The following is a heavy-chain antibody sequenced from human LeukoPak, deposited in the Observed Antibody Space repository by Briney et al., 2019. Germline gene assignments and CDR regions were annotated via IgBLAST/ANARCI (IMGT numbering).Heavy chain of an antibody. CDR2: IYYSGST. V-gene: IGHV4-39*07. CDR3: ATDTQIFSVIQNYHYYGMDV. D-gene: IGHD3-3*01. Sequence: SETLSLTCTVSGGSISSSSYYWGWIRQPPGKGLEWIGSIYYSGSTYYNPSLKSRVTISVDTSKNQFSLKLSSVTAADTAVYYCATDTQIFSVIQNYHYYGMDVWGQGTTVTVSS. J-gene: IGHJ6*02. CDR1: GGSISSSSYY.